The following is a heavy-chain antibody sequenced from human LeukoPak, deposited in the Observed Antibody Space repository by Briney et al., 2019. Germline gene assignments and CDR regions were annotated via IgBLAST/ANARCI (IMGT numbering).Heavy chain of an antibody. Sequence: ASVKVSCKASGYTFTGYYMHWVRQAPGQGLEWMGWINPNSGGTNYARKFQGRVTMIRDTSISTAYMELSRLRSDDTAVYYCARVGVDSGYDSRGDYWGQGTLVTVSS. CDR3: ARVGVDSGYDSRGDY. CDR1: GYTFTGYY. V-gene: IGHV1-2*02. D-gene: IGHD5-12*01. CDR2: INPNSGGT. J-gene: IGHJ4*02.